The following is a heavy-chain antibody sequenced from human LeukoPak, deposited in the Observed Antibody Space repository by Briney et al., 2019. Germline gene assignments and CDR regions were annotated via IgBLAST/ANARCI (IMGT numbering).Heavy chain of an antibody. CDR1: RFTFSSYW. Sequence: GGSLRLSCAASRFTFSSYWMHWVRQAPGKGLVWVSRINSDGSSTSYADSVKGRFTISRDNSKNTLYLQMNSLRAEDTAVYYCARAIDSSSGFDYWGQGTLVTVSS. V-gene: IGHV3-74*01. CDR3: ARAIDSSSGFDY. D-gene: IGHD6-13*01. CDR2: INSDGSST. J-gene: IGHJ4*02.